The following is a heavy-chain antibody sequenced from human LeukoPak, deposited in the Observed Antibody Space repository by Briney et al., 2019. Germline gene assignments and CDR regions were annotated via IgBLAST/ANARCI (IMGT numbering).Heavy chain of an antibody. Sequence: ASVKVSCKASGGTFSSYAISWVRQAPGQGLEWMGGIIPIFGTANYAQKLQGRVTITADESTSTAYMELSSLRSEDTAVYYCARDGAYGDHLHFDYWGQGTLVTVSS. D-gene: IGHD4-17*01. V-gene: IGHV1-69*13. CDR2: IIPIFGTA. J-gene: IGHJ4*02. CDR1: GGTFSSYA. CDR3: ARDGAYGDHLHFDY.